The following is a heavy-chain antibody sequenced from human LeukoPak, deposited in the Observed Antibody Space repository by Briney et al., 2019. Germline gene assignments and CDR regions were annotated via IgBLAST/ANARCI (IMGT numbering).Heavy chain of an antibody. CDR3: ARGVPPGY. D-gene: IGHD1-14*01. CDR2: IYYSGST. J-gene: IGHJ4*02. Sequence: SETLSLTCTVSGGSISSHYWSWFRQPPGKGLEWIGYIYYSGSTNYNPSLKSRVTISVDTSKNQFSLKLSSVTAADTAVYYCARGVPPGYWGQGTLVTVSS. V-gene: IGHV4-59*11. CDR1: GGSISSHY.